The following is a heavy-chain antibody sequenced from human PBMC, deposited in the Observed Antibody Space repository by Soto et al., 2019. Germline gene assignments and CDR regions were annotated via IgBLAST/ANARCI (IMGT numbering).Heavy chain of an antibody. CDR3: ARDPYHYYGSGSYKGFYFDD. CDR1: GFTFSSYS. Sequence: GGSLRLSCAASGFTFSSYSMNWVRQAPGKGLEWVSYISSSSSTIYYADSVKGRFTISRDNAKNSLYLQMNSLRDEDTAVYYCARDPYHYYGSGSYKGFYFDDWGQGTLVTVSS. J-gene: IGHJ4*02. V-gene: IGHV3-48*02. D-gene: IGHD3-10*01. CDR2: ISSSSSTI.